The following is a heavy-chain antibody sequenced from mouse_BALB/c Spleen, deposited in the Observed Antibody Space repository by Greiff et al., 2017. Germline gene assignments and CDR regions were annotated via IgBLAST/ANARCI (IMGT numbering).Heavy chain of an antibody. Sequence: VQLQQSGAELMKPGASVKISCKATGYTFSSYWIAWVKQRPGHGLEWIGEILPGSGSTNYNEKFKGKATFTADTSSNTAYMQLSSLTSEDSAVYYCARRFVDYVYWYFDVWGAGTTVTVSS. CDR3: ARRFVDYVYWYFDV. CDR1: GYTFSSYW. D-gene: IGHD2-4*01. CDR2: ILPGSGST. J-gene: IGHJ1*01. V-gene: IGHV1-9*01.